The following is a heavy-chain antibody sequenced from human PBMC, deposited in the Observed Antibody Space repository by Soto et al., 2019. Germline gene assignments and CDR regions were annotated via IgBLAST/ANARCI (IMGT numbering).Heavy chain of an antibody. J-gene: IGHJ4*02. CDR3: ARLNSGLYQSFDS. Sequence: QAQLEASGPGLVKPSQTVSLTCSVSGGSIRSGGYFWTWIRQHPGKGLEYIGHIYSTGSTYYIPSLRRRLTMSLDTSKNQFSLNLTSVTAADTALYFCARLNSGLYQSFDSWGQGALVTVSS. CDR1: GGSIRSGGYF. V-gene: IGHV4-31*03. CDR2: IYSTGST. D-gene: IGHD2-8*01.